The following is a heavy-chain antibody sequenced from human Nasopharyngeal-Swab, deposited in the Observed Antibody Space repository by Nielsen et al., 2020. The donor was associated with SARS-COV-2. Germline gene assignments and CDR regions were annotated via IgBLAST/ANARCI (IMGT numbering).Heavy chain of an antibody. D-gene: IGHD4-17*01. CDR2: IFSSGST. Sequence: SETLSLTCVVSGASISSRNNYWGWIRQSPGKGLEWIGTIFSSGSTYHPSLKSRVTMSVDTSKNQFSLKLTSVTAADTAVYYCARDESGDYLGLPFDHWGRGTLVTVSS. J-gene: IGHJ4*02. CDR1: GASISSRNNY. V-gene: IGHV4-39*07. CDR3: ARDESGDYLGLPFDH.